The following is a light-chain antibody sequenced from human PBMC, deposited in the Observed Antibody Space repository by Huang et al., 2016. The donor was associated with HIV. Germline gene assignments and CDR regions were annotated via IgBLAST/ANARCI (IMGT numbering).Light chain of an antibody. CDR2: SAS. CDR1: QRIGSY. J-gene: IGKJ4*01. Sequence: EIVLTQSPATLSLSPGERATLSCRASQRIGSYLAWYQQRPGQSPRLLIYSASNRATGIPARFSGRGSGTDFTLTISSLEPEDFAVYYCHQRGDWPLTFGGGTRAEIK. CDR3: HQRGDWPLT. V-gene: IGKV3-11*01.